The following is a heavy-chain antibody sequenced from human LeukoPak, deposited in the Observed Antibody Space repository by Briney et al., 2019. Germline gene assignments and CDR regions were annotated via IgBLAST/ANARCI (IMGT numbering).Heavy chain of an antibody. CDR2: IHHTGST. CDR1: GGSITSNNW. CDR3: ARIPYYYYALDV. V-gene: IGHV4-4*02. Sequence: SETLSLTCAVSGGSITSNNWGSWARQPPGKGLEWIGEIHHTGSTNYYPSLKSRVTISLDKSRNHFSLELSSVTAADTAVYYCARIPYYYYALDVWGQGTPVTVSS. J-gene: IGHJ6*02.